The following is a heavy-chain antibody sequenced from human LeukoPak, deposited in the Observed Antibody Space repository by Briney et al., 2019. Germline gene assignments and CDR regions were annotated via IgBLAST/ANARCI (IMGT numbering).Heavy chain of an antibody. J-gene: IGHJ3*02. CDR2: IYPRDSRT. V-gene: IGHV5-51*01. D-gene: IGHD3-10*01. CDR3: ARGITMVRGGDDAFDI. Sequence: GESLKISCKGSGYSFSSYWIAWVRQMPGKGLEWMGVIYPRDSRTTYSPSFQGHVTISADKSISTAYLQWSSLKASDTAMYYCARGITMVRGGDDAFDIWGQGTMVTVSS. CDR1: GYSFSSYW.